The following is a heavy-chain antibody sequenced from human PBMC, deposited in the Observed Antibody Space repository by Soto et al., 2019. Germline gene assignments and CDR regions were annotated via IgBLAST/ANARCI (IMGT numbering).Heavy chain of an antibody. J-gene: IGHJ6*04. D-gene: IGHD1-1*01. Sequence: SETLSLTCAVYGGSFSGYYWGWIRQPPGKGLEWIGEINHSGSTNYNPSLKSRVTISVDTSKNQFSLKLSSVTAADTAVYYCARWGTVRFYGMDVWGKGTPVTVSS. CDR1: GGSFSGYY. V-gene: IGHV4-34*01. CDR2: INHSGST. CDR3: ARWGTVRFYGMDV.